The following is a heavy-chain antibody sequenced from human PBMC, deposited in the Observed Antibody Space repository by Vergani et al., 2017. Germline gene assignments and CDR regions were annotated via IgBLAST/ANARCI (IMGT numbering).Heavy chain of an antibody. V-gene: IGHV4-4*02. CDR2: IYHSGST. D-gene: IGHD6-19*01. CDR3: ARDGRSVAGTFDY. CDR1: GGSISSSNW. Sequence: QVQLQESGPGLVKPSGTLSLTCAVSGGSISSSNWWSWVRQPPGKGLEWIGEIYHSGSTNYNPSLKSRVTMSVDTSKNQFSLKLSSVTAADTAVYYCARDGRSVAGTFDYWGQGTLVTVSS. J-gene: IGHJ4*02.